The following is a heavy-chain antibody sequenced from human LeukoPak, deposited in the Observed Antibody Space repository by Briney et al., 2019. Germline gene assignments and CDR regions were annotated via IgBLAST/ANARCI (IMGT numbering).Heavy chain of an antibody. D-gene: IGHD2-8*01. CDR2: ISGYSRNT. J-gene: IGHJ4*02. CDR3: TRDASVFEVATTSGVFDF. CDR1: GYPFSGYY. Sequence: GASVKVSCKASGYPFSGYYIHWVRQAPGQGLEWMGWISGYSRNTYYGQKFQGRMSLTTDASMNTAYMELKRLRSDDTAIYYCTRDASVFEVATTSGVFDFWGQGALVTVSS. V-gene: IGHV1-18*04.